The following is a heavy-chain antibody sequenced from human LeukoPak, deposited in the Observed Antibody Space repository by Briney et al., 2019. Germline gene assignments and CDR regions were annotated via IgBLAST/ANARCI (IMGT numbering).Heavy chain of an antibody. V-gene: IGHV1-2*02. Sequence: ASVKVSCKASGYRFSCNFIHWVRQAPGQGLEWMAWINPNSGDTNYAQKFQGRVTVTRDTSISTVYMDLSRLTYNDTAIYYCARAREVTGLTPWGQGTLVTVSS. CDR2: INPNSGDT. D-gene: IGHD3-9*01. CDR1: GYRFSCNF. J-gene: IGHJ5*02. CDR3: ARAREVTGLTP.